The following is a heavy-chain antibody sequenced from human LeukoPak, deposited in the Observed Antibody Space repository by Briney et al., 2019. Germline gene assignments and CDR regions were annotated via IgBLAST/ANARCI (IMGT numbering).Heavy chain of an antibody. CDR3: ARDARNGGITIFGVVITGWFDP. CDR1: GFTFSSYS. D-gene: IGHD3-3*01. V-gene: IGHV3-30*03. CDR2: ISDDGSNK. J-gene: IGHJ5*02. Sequence: PGGSLRLSCAASGFTFSSYSMNWVRQAPGKGLEWVAVISDDGSNKYYADSVKGRFTISRDNSKNTLYLQMNSPRAEDTAVYYCARDARNGGITIFGVVITGWFDPWGQGTLVTVSS.